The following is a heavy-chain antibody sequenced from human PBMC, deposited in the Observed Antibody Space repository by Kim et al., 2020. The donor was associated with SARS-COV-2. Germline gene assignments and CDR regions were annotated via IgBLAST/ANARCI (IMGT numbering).Heavy chain of an antibody. CDR1: GYTFTSYY. V-gene: IGHV1-46*01. Sequence: ASVKVSCKASGYTFTSYYMHWVRQAPGQGLEWMGIINPSGGSTSYAQKFQGRVTMTRDTSTSTVYMELSSLRSEDTAVYYCARDVNGDDTQLYWYFDLWGRGTLVTVSS. CDR3: ARDVNGDDTQLYWYFDL. D-gene: IGHD3-10*01. CDR2: INPSGGST. J-gene: IGHJ2*01.